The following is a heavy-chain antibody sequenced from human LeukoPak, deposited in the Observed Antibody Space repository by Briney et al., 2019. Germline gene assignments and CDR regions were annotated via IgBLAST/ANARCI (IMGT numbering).Heavy chain of an antibody. V-gene: IGHV4-39*07. D-gene: IGHD6-6*01. CDR1: GGSISSSSYY. Sequence: SETLSLTCTVSGGSISSSSYYWGWIRQPPGKGLESIGESNHSGSTNYNPALKSRVIISVDTYKNQFSLKLSSVTAADTAVYYCASEYSTLSTAFDIWGEGTMVPVSS. CDR3: ASEYSTLSTAFDI. CDR2: SNHSGST. J-gene: IGHJ3*02.